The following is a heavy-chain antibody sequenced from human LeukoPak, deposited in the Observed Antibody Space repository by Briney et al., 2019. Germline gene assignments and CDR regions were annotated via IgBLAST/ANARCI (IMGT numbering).Heavy chain of an antibody. J-gene: IGHJ4*02. Sequence: GGSLRLSCAASGFTFSDYYMSWIRQAPGKGLEGVSYISSSGSTIYYADSVKGRITISRDNAKNSLYLQMNSLRAEDTAVYYCARDCSLYDSSGHIDYWGQGTLVTVSS. CDR1: GFTFSDYY. D-gene: IGHD3-22*01. V-gene: IGHV3-11*04. CDR3: ARDCSLYDSSGHIDY. CDR2: ISSSGSTI.